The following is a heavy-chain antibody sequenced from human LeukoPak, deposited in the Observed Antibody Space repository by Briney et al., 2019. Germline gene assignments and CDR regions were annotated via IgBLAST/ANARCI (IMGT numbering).Heavy chain of an antibody. J-gene: IGHJ6*03. CDR1: GGSISSSSYY. V-gene: IGHV4-39*01. CDR3: ASVVPSPNYYYYMDV. D-gene: IGHD2-2*01. Sequence: SETLSLTCTVSGGSISSSSYYWGWIRQPPGKGLEWIGSIYYSGSTYYNPSLKSRVTISVDTSKNQFSLKLSSVTAADTAVYCCASVVPSPNYYYYMDVWGKGTTVTVSS. CDR2: IYYSGST.